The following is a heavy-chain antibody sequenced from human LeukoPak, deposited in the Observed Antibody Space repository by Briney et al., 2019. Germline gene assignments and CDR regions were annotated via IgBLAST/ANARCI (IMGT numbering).Heavy chain of an antibody. V-gene: IGHV3-66*01. J-gene: IGHJ4*02. CDR2: IYSGGST. D-gene: IGHD3-22*01. Sequence: GGSLRLSCAASGFTVSSNYMSWVRQAPGKGLEWVSVIYSGGSTYYADSVKGRFTISRDNSKNTLYLQMNSLRAEDTAVYYCAKDTYYDSSGSSLLDYWGQGTLVTVSS. CDR3: AKDTYYDSSGSSLLDY. CDR1: GFTVSSNY.